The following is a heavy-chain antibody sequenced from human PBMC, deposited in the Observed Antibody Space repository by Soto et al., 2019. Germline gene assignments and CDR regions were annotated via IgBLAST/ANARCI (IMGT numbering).Heavy chain of an antibody. D-gene: IGHD3-3*01. CDR3: ARGAITVFGVVVGSMDV. J-gene: IGHJ6*02. CDR2: TIPMFGTA. Sequence: SVKVSCKASGGTFSNYGISWVRQAPGQGLEWMGGTIPMFGTANYAQKFQGRVTITADKSTRTVYMELTSLKFEDTAVYFCARGAITVFGVVVGSMDVWGQGTTVTVSS. V-gene: IGHV1-69*06. CDR1: GGTFSNYG.